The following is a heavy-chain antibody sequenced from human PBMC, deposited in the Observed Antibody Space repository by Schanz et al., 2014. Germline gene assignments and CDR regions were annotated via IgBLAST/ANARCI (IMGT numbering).Heavy chain of an antibody. CDR2: IGGDASRT. J-gene: IGHJ5*02. Sequence: EVHLVESGGGLVQPGGSLRLSCAASGFNFITFAMSWVRQAPGKGPEWVSAIGGDASRTYYADSVKGRFTISRDNSKSPLYPQMNTLRADAPAVYYCARAPPLVRGIAGWFGPWGQGSLVTVSS. D-gene: IGHD3-10*01. CDR1: GFNFITFA. CDR3: ARAPPLVRGIAGWFGP. V-gene: IGHV3-23*04.